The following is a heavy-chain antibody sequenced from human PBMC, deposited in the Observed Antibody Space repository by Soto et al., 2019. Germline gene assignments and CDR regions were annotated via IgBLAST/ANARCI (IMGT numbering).Heavy chain of an antibody. Sequence: SETLSLTCTVSGGSVSSGSYYWSWIRQPPGKGLEWIGYIYYSGSTNYNPSLKGRVTISVDTSKNQFSLKLSSVTAADTAVYYCARTGANWNPKGYYFDYWGQGTLVTVSS. J-gene: IGHJ4*02. CDR3: ARTGANWNPKGYYFDY. D-gene: IGHD1-1*01. CDR2: IYYSGST. CDR1: GGSVSSGSYY. V-gene: IGHV4-61*01.